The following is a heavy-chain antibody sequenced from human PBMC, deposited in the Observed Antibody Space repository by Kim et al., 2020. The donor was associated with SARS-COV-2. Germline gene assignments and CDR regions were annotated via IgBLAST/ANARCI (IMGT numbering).Heavy chain of an antibody. CDR2: ISRSGGST. CDR1: GFIFSSYG. D-gene: IGHD4-17*01. J-gene: IGHJ4*02. CDR3: AKEAKDYGVRYFDY. Sequence: GGSLRLSCAASGFIFSSYGMTWVRQAPGKGLEWVSLISRSGGSTYHADSVKGRFTISRDNSKNTLYLQMNSLRAEDTALYYCAKEAKDYGVRYFDYWVQGTLVTVSS. V-gene: IGHV3-23*01.